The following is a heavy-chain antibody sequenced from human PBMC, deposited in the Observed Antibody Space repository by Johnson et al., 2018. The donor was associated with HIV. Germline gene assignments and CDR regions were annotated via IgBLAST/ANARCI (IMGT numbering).Heavy chain of an antibody. CDR2: ISYDGSEK. D-gene: IGHD6-19*01. Sequence: QVQLVESGGGVVQPGRSLRLSCAASGFTFSSYAIHWVRQAPGKGLEWVAVISYDGSEKYYVDSVKGRFTISRDNAKNSLYLQMNSLRAEDTAVYYCARDHSSGVAFDIWGQGTMVTVSS. CDR1: GFTFSSYA. V-gene: IGHV3-30*04. J-gene: IGHJ3*02. CDR3: ARDHSSGVAFDI.